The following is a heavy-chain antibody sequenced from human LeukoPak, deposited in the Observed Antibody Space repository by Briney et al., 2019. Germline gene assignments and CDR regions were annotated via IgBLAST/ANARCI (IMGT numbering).Heavy chain of an antibody. J-gene: IGHJ4*02. CDR1: GFTVITND. D-gene: IGHD1-14*01. V-gene: IGHV3-53*01. CDR3: ARGVEPLAANTLAY. CDR2: LYSDGNT. Sequence: GGSLRLSCAASGFTVITNDMTWVRQAPGKGLDWVSVLYSDGNTKYAASVQGRFTISRDNSKNTLYLEMNSPSPGDTAVYYCARGVEPLAANTLAYWGQGTLVTVSS.